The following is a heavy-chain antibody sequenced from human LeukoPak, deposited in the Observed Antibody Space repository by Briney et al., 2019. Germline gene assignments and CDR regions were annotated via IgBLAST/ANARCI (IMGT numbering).Heavy chain of an antibody. CDR2: IHTSGST. CDR3: ARELYGSGLGPLWY. J-gene: IGHJ4*02. Sequence: SETLSLTCTVSGGSFTNYYWSWIRQPAGKGLEWIGRIHTSGSTDYIPSLKSRVTMSVDTSKNQFSLKLTSVTAADTAVYYCARELYGSGLGPLWYWGQGTLVTVSS. D-gene: IGHD6-19*01. CDR1: GGSFTNYY. V-gene: IGHV4-4*07.